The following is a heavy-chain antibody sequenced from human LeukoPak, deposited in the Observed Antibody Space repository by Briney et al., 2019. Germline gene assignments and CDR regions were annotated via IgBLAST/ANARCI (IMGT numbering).Heavy chain of an antibody. CDR1: GGTFSSYA. CDR3: ARGATDIVVVVAATDAFDI. CDR2: IIPIFGTA. V-gene: IGHV1-69*06. J-gene: IGHJ3*02. Sequence: SVKVSCKASGGTFSSYATSWVRQAPGQGLEWMGGIIPIFGTANYAQKFQGRVTITADKSTSTAYMELSSLRSEDTAVYYCARGATDIVVVVAATDAFDIWGQGTMVTVSS. D-gene: IGHD2-15*01.